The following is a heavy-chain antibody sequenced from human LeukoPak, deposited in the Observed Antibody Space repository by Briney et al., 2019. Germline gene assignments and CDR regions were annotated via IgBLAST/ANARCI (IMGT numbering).Heavy chain of an antibody. CDR1: GGSISSSSYY. CDR3: ARSSGKYQLLLY. CDR2: ISYSGST. V-gene: IGHV4-39*01. J-gene: IGHJ4*02. D-gene: IGHD2-2*01. Sequence: SETLSLTCTVSGGSISSSSYYWGWIRQPPGKGLDWIGSISYSGSTYYNPSLKSRVTISVDTSRNQFSLKLSSMTAADTAVYYCARSSGKYQLLLYWGQGTLVTVSS.